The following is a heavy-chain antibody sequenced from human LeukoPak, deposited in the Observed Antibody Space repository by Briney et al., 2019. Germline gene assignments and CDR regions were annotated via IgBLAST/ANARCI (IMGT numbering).Heavy chain of an antibody. CDR1: GGSISSGDYY. J-gene: IGHJ4*02. CDR2: INHSGST. D-gene: IGHD4-17*01. CDR3: ARDRRTTVTTSGTIDY. V-gene: IGHV4-39*07. Sequence: PSETLSLTCTVSGGSISSGDYYWSWIRQPPGKGLEWIGEINHSGSTNYNPSLKSRVTISVDTSKNQFSLKLSSVTAADTAVYYCARDRRTTVTTSGTIDYWGQGTLVTVSS.